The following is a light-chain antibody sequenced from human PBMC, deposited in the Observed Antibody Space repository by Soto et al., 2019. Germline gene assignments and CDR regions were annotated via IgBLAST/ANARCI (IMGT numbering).Light chain of an antibody. Sequence: DVVMTQSPLSLPVTLGQPASISCSSSQSLVSSDGNTFLNWFQQRPGQSPRRLIYKVSNRDSGGPDRFSGSESGTDFTLKISRVEAEDVGVYYCMQGTHWPYTFGQGTKLEIK. CDR3: MQGTHWPYT. V-gene: IGKV2-30*01. CDR2: KVS. CDR1: QSLVSSDGNTF. J-gene: IGKJ2*01.